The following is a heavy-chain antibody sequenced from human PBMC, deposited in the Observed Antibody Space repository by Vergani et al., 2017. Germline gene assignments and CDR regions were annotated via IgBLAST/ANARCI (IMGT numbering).Heavy chain of an antibody. J-gene: IGHJ4*02. CDR3: ARWKGTSTITGFDN. CDR1: GYTFTSDD. CDR2: INPNSGGT. V-gene: IGHV1-2*02. D-gene: IGHD5-24*01. Sequence: QVQLVQSGAEVKKPGASVKVSCKASGYTFTSDDINWVRQATGQGLEWMGWINPNSGGTNYAQKFQGRVTMTRDTSIRTVYMELSRLTYDDTAVYYCARWKGTSTITGFDNWGQGTLVTVSS.